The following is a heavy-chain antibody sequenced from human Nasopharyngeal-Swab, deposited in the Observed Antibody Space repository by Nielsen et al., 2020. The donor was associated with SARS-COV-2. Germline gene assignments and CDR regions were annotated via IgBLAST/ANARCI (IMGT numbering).Heavy chain of an antibody. CDR1: GFPFDVYS. V-gene: IGHV3-9*01. CDR3: AKPAYCGPDRICYFDD. Sequence: SLKISCAASGFPFDVYSMHWVRQAPGKGLEWVSGINWNSGVIDYADSLRGRFTISRDNAKNSLFLQMNSLRAEDTALYYCAKPAYCGPDRICYFDDWGQGTQVTVSS. J-gene: IGHJ4*02. CDR2: INWNSGVI. D-gene: IGHD2-21*01.